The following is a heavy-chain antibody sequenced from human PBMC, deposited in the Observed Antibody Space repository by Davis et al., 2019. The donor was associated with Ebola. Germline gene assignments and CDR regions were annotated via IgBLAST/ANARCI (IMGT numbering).Heavy chain of an antibody. V-gene: IGHV3-7*01. CDR2: IKQDGSEK. J-gene: IGHJ6*02. D-gene: IGHD6-13*01. CDR1: GFTFSSYW. CDR3: ARDAIRSSWYRYYYYGMDV. Sequence: GESLKISCAASGFTFSSYWMSWVRQAPGKGLEWVANIKQDGSEKYYVDSVKGRFPISRDNAKNSLYLQMNSLRAEDTAVYYCARDAIRSSWYRYYYYGMDVWGQGTTVTVSS.